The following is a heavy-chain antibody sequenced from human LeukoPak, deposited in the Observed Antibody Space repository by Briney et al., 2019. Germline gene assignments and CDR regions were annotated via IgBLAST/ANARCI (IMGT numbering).Heavy chain of an antibody. D-gene: IGHD5-24*01. V-gene: IGHV4-59*01. CDR2: FYYSGST. Sequence: PSETLSLTCSVSGGSISRDYWTWIRQPPGKGLEWIGHFYYSGSTNYNPSLKSRVTISADTSKNQFSLKLTSVTAADTAVYYCADRDGVYWGQGILVTVSS. CDR1: GGSISRDY. J-gene: IGHJ4*02. CDR3: ADRDGVY.